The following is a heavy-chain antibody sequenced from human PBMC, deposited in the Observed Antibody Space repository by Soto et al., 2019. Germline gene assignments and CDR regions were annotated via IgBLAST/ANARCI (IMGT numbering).Heavy chain of an antibody. D-gene: IGHD3-22*01. J-gene: IGHJ4*02. CDR1: GYSFAAYW. Sequence: PGASLKISCKGSGYSFAAYWITWVRQKPGKGLGWMGRIDPSDSQTYYSPSFRGHVTISVTKSITTVFLQWSSLRASDTAMYYCARQIYDSDTGPNFQYYFDSWGQGTPVTVSS. V-gene: IGHV5-10-1*01. CDR3: ARQIYDSDTGPNFQYYFDS. CDR2: IDPSDSQT.